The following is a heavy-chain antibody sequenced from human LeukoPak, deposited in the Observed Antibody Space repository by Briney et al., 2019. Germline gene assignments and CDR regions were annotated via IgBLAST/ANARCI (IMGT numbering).Heavy chain of an antibody. CDR3: ARAFTTYYDFWSGWDSGARDAFDI. J-gene: IGHJ3*02. CDR2: INSDGSST. D-gene: IGHD3-3*01. CDR1: GFTFSSYW. Sequence: GGSLRLSCAASGFTFSSYWMHWVRQAPGKGLVWVSRINSDGSSTSYADSVKGRFTISRDNAKNTLYLQMNSLRDEDTAVYYCARAFTTYYDFWSGWDSGARDAFDIWGQGTMVTVSS. V-gene: IGHV3-74*01.